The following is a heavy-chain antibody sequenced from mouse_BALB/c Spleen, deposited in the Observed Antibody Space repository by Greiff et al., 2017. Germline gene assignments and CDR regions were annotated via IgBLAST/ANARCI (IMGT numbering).Heavy chain of an antibody. Sequence: EVQLVESGGGLVKPGGSLKLSCAASGFTFSSYAMSWVRQTPEKRLEWVATISSGGSYTYYPDSVKGRFTISRDNAKNTLYLQMSSLRSEDTAMYYCASQGVYYAMDYWGQGTSVTVSS. CDR3: ASQGVYYAMDY. V-gene: IGHV5-9-3*01. CDR2: ISSGGSYT. CDR1: GFTFSSYA. J-gene: IGHJ4*01.